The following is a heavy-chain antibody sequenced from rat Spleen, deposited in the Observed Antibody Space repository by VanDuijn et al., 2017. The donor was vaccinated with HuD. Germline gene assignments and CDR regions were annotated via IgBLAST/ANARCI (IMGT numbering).Heavy chain of an antibody. D-gene: IGHD1-5*01. Sequence: EVQLVESGGGLVQPGRSLKLSCAASGFTFSNYGMAWVRQTPTKGLEWVASISTGGGNTYYRDSVKGRFTISRDNAKDTQYLLMDSLRSGDTATYYCTTKYRYNSPFDYWGQGVMVTVSS. CDR1: GFTFSNYG. J-gene: IGHJ2*01. CDR3: TTKYRYNSPFDY. V-gene: IGHV5S14*01. CDR2: ISTGGGNT.